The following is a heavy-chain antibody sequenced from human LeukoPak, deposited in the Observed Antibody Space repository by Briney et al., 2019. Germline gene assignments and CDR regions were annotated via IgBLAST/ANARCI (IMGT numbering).Heavy chain of an antibody. D-gene: IGHD6-19*01. V-gene: IGHV1-24*01. CDR1: GYTLTELS. CDR2: FDPEDGET. J-gene: IGHJ4*02. Sequence: ASVKVSCKVSGYTLTELSMHWVRQAPGKGLEWMGGFDPEDGETIYAQKFQGRVTMTEDTSTDTAYMELSRLRSDDTAVYYCARGGPTYSSGWYPVGYWGQGTLVTVSS. CDR3: ARGGPTYSSGWYPVGY.